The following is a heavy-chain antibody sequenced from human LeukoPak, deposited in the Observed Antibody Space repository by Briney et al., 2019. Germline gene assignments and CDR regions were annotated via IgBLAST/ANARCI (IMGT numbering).Heavy chain of an antibody. CDR1: GITFSSYP. CDR2: ITTEGVGT. J-gene: IGHJ4*02. Sequence: PGGSLRLSCTASGITFSSYPMTWVRQAPGKGLEWVSTITTEGVGTYYADSGKGRFAISRDNARSTLYLQMNSLRAEDTALYYCATRLGGEYWGQGTLVTVSS. D-gene: IGHD3-9*01. CDR3: ATRLGGEY. V-gene: IGHV3-23*01.